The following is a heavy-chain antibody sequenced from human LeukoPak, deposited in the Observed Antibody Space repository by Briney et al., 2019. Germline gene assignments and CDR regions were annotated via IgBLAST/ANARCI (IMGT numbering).Heavy chain of an antibody. Sequence: PSVTVSCKPSGGTFSSYAIHCVRQAPGQGREWMGEIIPILATPKYGRKFQGTVKISADESTSTAYMELSSLRSEDTAVYYCARDRGDCSSTTCHRTPYNWFDPWGQGTLVTVSS. J-gene: IGHJ5*02. D-gene: IGHD2-2*02. CDR2: IIPILATP. CDR3: ARDRGDCSSTTCHRTPYNWFDP. CDR1: GGTFSSYA. V-gene: IGHV1-69*13.